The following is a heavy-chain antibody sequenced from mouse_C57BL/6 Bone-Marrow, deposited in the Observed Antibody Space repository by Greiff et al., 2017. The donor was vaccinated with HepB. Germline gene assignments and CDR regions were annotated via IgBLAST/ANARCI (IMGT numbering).Heavy chain of an antibody. D-gene: IGHD2-4*01. Sequence: VKLVESGPGLVAPSQSLSITCTVSGFSLTSYGVHWVRQPPGKGLEWLVVIWSDGSTTYNSALKSRLSISKDNSKSQVFLKMNSLQTDDTAMYYCARHGRHVDYDRYYAMDYWGQGTSVTVSS. CDR2: IWSDGST. CDR3: ARHGRHVDYDRYYAMDY. V-gene: IGHV2-6-1*01. CDR1: GFSLTSYG. J-gene: IGHJ4*01.